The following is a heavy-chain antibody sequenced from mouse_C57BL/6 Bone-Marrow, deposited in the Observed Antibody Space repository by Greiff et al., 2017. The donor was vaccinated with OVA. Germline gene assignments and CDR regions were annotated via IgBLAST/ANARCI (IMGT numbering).Heavy chain of an antibody. CDR3: ARELRLPYAMDY. Sequence: QVQLQQPGAELVKPGASVKLSCKASGYTFTSYWMHWVKQRPGQGLEWIGMIHPNSGRTNYNEKFKSKATLTVDKSSSTAYMQLSSLTSEDSAVYYCARELRLPYAMDYWGQGTSVTVSS. CDR1: GYTFTSYW. J-gene: IGHJ4*01. V-gene: IGHV1-64*01. D-gene: IGHD3-2*02. CDR2: IHPNSGRT.